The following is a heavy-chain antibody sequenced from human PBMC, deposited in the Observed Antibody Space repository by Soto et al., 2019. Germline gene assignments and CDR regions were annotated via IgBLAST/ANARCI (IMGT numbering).Heavy chain of an antibody. CDR3: ARDPDNYASYFDY. CDR1: GFTFGTYA. Sequence: EVQVSESGGGLVQPGGSLRLSCAASGFTFGTYAMTWVRQAPGKGLEWVSIISGSGGNSYYADSVKGRFTISRDNSKNTLYLQINSLRADDTAVYYCARDPDNYASYFDYWGQGTLVTVSS. D-gene: IGHD4-4*01. J-gene: IGHJ4*02. CDR2: ISGSGGNS. V-gene: IGHV3-23*01.